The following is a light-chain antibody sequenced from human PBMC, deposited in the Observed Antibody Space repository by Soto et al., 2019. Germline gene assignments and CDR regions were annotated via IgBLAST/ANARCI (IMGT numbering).Light chain of an antibody. CDR2: GAS. Sequence: EIVVTQSPGTLSLSPGERCTLSCRASQSVSNNYLAWYQQKPGQSPRLLIYGASNRATGIPDRLSGSGSGTDFTLTISRPEPEDFPVYYCQQYGSSGTFGQGTKVDIK. V-gene: IGKV3-20*01. CDR1: QSVSNNY. CDR3: QQYGSSGT. J-gene: IGKJ1*01.